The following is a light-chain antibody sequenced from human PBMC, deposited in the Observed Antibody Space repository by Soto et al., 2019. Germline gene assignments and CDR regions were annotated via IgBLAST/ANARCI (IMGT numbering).Light chain of an antibody. V-gene: IGKV3-15*01. CDR2: GAS. J-gene: IGKJ5*01. CDR3: QQYNNWPPSII. CDR1: ESVSSN. Sequence: VMTQSPATLSVSPGERATLSCRASESVSSNLAWYQQRPGHAPRLLIYGASTRATDTPVRFRGSGSGTEFTLTISSLQSQDFAVYYCQQYNNWPPSIIFGQGTQLEIK.